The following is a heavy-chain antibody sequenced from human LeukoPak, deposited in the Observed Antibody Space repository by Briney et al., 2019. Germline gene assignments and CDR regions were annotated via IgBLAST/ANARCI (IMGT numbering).Heavy chain of an antibody. J-gene: IGHJ4*02. CDR1: GGSISSYY. D-gene: IGHD3-22*01. CDR3: AGRTNYYDSSGYRDY. CDR2: IYYSGST. V-gene: IGHV4-59*08. Sequence: PSETLSLTCTVSGGSISSYYWSWIRRPPGKGLEWIGYIYYSGSTNYNPSLKSRVTISVDTSKNQFSLKLSSVTAADTAVYYCAGRTNYYDSSGYRDYWGQGTLVTVSS.